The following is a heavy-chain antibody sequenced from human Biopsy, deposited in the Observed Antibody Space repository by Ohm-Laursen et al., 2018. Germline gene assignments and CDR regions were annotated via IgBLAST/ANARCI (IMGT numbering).Heavy chain of an antibody. Sequence: SLRLSCSASGLSFSDYHMRWIRQAPGRGLEWASYISGGGTIYYGDSMKGRVTISRDNAKNSLYLQMHSLRAEDTAVYYCARDTRWSPYSMDVWGQGTTVTVSS. CDR2: ISGGGTI. V-gene: IGHV3-11*01. J-gene: IGHJ6*02. CDR3: ARDTRWSPYSMDV. D-gene: IGHD4-23*01. CDR1: GLSFSDYH.